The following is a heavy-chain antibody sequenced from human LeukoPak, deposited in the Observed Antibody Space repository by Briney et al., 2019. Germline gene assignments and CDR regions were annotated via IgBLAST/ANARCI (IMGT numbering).Heavy chain of an antibody. CDR1: GYTLTELF. CDR2: FDPEDGET. V-gene: IGHV1-24*01. D-gene: IGHD1-26*01. CDR3: ATIIVGPTTDAFDI. J-gene: IGHJ3*02. Sequence: ASVKVSCKVSGYTLTELFMHWVRQAPGKGLEWMGGFDPEDGETIYAQKLQGRVTMTEETSTDTAYMELSSLRSEDTAVYYCATIIVGPTTDAFDIWGQGTMVTVSS.